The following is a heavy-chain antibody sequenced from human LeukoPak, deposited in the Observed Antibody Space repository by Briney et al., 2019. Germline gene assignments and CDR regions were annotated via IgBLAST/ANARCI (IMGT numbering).Heavy chain of an antibody. Sequence: SVKVSCKASGGTFSSYAISWVRQAPGQGLEWMGRIIPILGIANYAQKFQGGATITADKSTSTAYMGLSSLRSEDTAVYYCARDRAVATISPLVYWGQGTLVTVSS. CDR2: IIPILGIA. CDR3: ARDRAVATISPLVY. D-gene: IGHD5-12*01. J-gene: IGHJ4*02. CDR1: GGTFSSYA. V-gene: IGHV1-69*04.